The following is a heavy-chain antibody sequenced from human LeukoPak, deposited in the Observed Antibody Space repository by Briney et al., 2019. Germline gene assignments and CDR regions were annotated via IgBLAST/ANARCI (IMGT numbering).Heavy chain of an antibody. Sequence: SETLSLTCTVSGGSISSSSYYWGWIRQPPGKGLEWIGSIYYSGSTYYNPSLKSRVTISVDTSKNQFSLKLSSVTAADTAVYYCARDGYCSGGSCFGYWGQGTLVTVSS. V-gene: IGHV4-39*07. D-gene: IGHD2-15*01. CDR2: IYYSGST. CDR1: GGSISSSSYY. J-gene: IGHJ4*02. CDR3: ARDGYCSGGSCFGY.